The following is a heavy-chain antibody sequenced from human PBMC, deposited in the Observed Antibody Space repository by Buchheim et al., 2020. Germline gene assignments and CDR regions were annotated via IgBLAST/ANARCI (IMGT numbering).Heavy chain of an antibody. D-gene: IGHD3-3*01. J-gene: IGHJ6*02. CDR2: IKSKTDGGTT. CDR1: GFTFSNAW. V-gene: IGHV3-15*01. CDR3: TADHNNYDFWSGYYTLNYYYGMDV. Sequence: EVQLVESGGGLVKPGGSLRLSCAASGFTFSNAWMSWVRQAPGKGLEWVGRIKSKTDGGTTDYAAPVKGRFTISRDDSKNTLYLQMNSLKTEDTAVYYCTADHNNYDFWSGYYTLNYYYGMDVWGQGTT.